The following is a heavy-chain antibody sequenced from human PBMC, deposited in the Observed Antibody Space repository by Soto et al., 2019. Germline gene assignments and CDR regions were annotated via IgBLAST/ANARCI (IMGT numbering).Heavy chain of an antibody. CDR1: GFSLSTSGVG. D-gene: IGHD3-16*02. CDR2: IYWDDGK. V-gene: IGHV2-5*02. J-gene: IGHJ4*02. Sequence: QITLKESGPTLVKPTQTLTLTCTFSGFSLSTSGVGVGWIRQPPGKALEWLALIYWDDGKHYSPSLKSRLTITKDTSKSQVVLSMTNMDPVDTATYYCAHGSRDIWGSYRPCFDYWGQGTLVTVSS. CDR3: AHGSRDIWGSYRPCFDY.